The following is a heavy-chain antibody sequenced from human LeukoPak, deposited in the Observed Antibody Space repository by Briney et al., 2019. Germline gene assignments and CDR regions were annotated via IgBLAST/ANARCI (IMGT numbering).Heavy chain of an antibody. CDR1: GFTFSSYG. CDR3: ANEIRPNDY. V-gene: IGHV3-23*01. Sequence: GGSLRLSCAASGFTFSSYGMHWVRQAPGKGLQWVSSISISGDSTYYADSVKGRFTISRDNSKNTLYLQMNSLRADDTAVYYCANEIRPNDYWGQGTLVTVSS. CDR2: ISISGDST. J-gene: IGHJ4*02.